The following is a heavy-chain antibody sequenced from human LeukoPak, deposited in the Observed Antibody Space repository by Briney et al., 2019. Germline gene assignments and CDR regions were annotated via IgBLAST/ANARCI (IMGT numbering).Heavy chain of an antibody. Sequence: SETLSLTCTVSGGSVSSGSYYWSWIRQPPGKGLEWIGYIYYSGSTNYNPSLKSRVTMSVDTSKNQFSLKLSSVTAADTAVYYCARENSGSYYGMDVWGQGTTVTVSS. V-gene: IGHV4-61*01. D-gene: IGHD1-26*01. CDR2: IYYSGST. CDR1: GGSVSSGSYY. J-gene: IGHJ6*02. CDR3: ARENSGSYYGMDV.